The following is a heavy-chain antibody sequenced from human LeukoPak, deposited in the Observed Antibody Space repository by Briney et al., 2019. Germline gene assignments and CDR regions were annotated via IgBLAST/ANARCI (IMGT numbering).Heavy chain of an antibody. CDR1: GYTFTSYD. Sequence: SVKVSCKASGYTFTSYDFNWVRQAPGQGLEWMGGIIPIFGTANYAQKFQGRVTITADESTSTAYMELSSLRSEDTAVYYCARDRYYYDSSGYYHFDYWGQGTLVTVSS. J-gene: IGHJ4*02. V-gene: IGHV1-69*13. CDR2: IIPIFGTA. D-gene: IGHD3-22*01. CDR3: ARDRYYYDSSGYYHFDY.